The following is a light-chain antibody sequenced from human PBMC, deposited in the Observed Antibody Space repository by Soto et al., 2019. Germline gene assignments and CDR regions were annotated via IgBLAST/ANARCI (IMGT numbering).Light chain of an antibody. CDR2: GAS. CDR1: QGISEY. Sequence: DIQMAQSPSSLSASIGDRVTITCRASQGISEYLAWYQQRPGNAPNLLIYGASILQSGVPSRFSGSGSGTDFTLTISSLQPEDFATYYCQQSYSTPITFGQGTRLEIK. CDR3: QQSYSTPIT. V-gene: IGKV1-39*01. J-gene: IGKJ5*01.